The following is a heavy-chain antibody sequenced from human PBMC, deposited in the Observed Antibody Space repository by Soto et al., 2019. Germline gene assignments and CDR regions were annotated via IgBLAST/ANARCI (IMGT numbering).Heavy chain of an antibody. Sequence: QVQLVQSGAEVKKPGASVKVSCKASGYTFTNYEINWVRQASGQGLGWMGWMNPGSGNTGYAHKFQGRVTMTRNISISTAYMELSSLGSDDTAIYYCARMSASGSLNWFDPWGQGTLVTVSS. V-gene: IGHV1-8*01. D-gene: IGHD3-10*01. CDR3: ARMSASGSLNWFDP. J-gene: IGHJ5*02. CDR2: MNPGSGNT. CDR1: GYTFTNYE.